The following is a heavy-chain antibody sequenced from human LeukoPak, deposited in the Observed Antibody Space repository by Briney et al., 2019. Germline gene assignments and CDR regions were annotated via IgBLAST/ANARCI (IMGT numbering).Heavy chain of an antibody. CDR1: GFTFSSYG. CDR3: ARDQNEGYGDYFYYFDY. CDR2: IWYDGSNK. J-gene: IGHJ4*02. Sequence: PGGPLRLSCAASGFTFSSYGMHWVRQAPGKGLEWVAVIWYDGSNKYYVNSVKGRFTISRDNSKNTLYLQMNSLRAEDTAVYYCARDQNEGYGDYFYYFDYWGQGTLVTVSS. V-gene: IGHV3-33*01. D-gene: IGHD4-17*01.